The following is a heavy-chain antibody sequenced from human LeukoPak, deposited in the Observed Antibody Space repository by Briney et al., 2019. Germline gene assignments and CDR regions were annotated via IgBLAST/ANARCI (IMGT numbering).Heavy chain of an antibody. J-gene: IGHJ6*02. V-gene: IGHV3-23*01. CDR2: ISGSGGST. D-gene: IGHD2-2*01. Sequence: GGSLRLSCAASGFTVSSNYMSWVRQAPGKGLEWVSAISGSGGSTYYADSVKGRFTISRDNSKNTLYLQMNSLRAEDTAVYYCANYGCSSTSCSDYYYYYGVDVWGQGTTVTVSS. CDR3: ANYGCSSTSCSDYYYYYGVDV. CDR1: GFTVSSNY.